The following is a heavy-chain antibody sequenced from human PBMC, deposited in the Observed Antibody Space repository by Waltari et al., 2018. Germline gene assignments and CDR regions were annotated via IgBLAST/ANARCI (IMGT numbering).Heavy chain of an antibody. D-gene: IGHD2-21*01. J-gene: IGHJ3*01. CDR2: INDEGTA. CDR1: GGTFSGYY. Sequence: QVHLKQWGAGLLKPSKTLSLTCDVSGGTFSGYYWHGLRQPPGKGLEWVGEINDEGTAKYKSSLKSRVTISLDMSKSQFSLTLTSVTAADAALYFCARGRATDSPNAFDVWGQGTNVTVSS. V-gene: IGHV4-34*01. CDR3: ARGRATDSPNAFDV.